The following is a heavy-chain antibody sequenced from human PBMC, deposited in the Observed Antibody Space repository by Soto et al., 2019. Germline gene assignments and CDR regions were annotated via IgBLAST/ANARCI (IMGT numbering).Heavy chain of an antibody. CDR3: ARDPLSKGGDPGRDWFDP. J-gene: IGHJ5*02. V-gene: IGHV1-18*01. Sequence: ASVKVSCKASGYTFTSYGISWVRQAPGQGLEWMGWISAYNGNTNYAQKLQGRVTMTTDTSTSTAYMELRSLRSDDTAVYYCARDPLSKGGDPGRDWFDPWGQGTLVTVSS. CDR2: ISAYNGNT. CDR1: GYTFTSYG. D-gene: IGHD2-21*02.